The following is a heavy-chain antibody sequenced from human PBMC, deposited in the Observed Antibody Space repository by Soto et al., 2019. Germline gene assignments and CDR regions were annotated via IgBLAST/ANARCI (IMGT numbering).Heavy chain of an antibody. J-gene: IGHJ4*02. CDR3: ARGVAVAADLDY. CDR2: INADNGNT. Sequence: QVQLVQSGAEEKKPGASVKVSCKASGYTFTGYAMHWVRKAPGQRLEWMGWINADNGNTKYSKKFQGRVTITRDTSASTFYAELSSLTSEDTYVYFCARGVAVAADLDYWALGTLLTVSS. D-gene: IGHD6-19*01. CDR1: GYTFTGYA. V-gene: IGHV1-3*05.